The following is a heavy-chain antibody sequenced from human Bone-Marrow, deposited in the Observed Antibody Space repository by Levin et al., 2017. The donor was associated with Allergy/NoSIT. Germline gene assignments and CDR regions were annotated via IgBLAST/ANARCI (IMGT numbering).Heavy chain of an antibody. D-gene: IGHD2-15*01. Sequence: ASVKVSCKASGYTFTSYYMHWVRQAPGQGLEWMGIINPSGGSPTYAQKFQGRVTMPRDTSTSTVYMELSSLRSEDTAVYYCAREFVVVVVATAPPRDSDAFDIWGQGTMVTVSS. CDR1: GYTFTSYY. CDR2: INPSGGSP. V-gene: IGHV1-46*01. CDR3: AREFVVVVVATAPPRDSDAFDI. J-gene: IGHJ3*02.